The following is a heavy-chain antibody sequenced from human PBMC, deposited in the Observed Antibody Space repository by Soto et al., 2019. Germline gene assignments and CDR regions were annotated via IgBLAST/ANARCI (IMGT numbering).Heavy chain of an antibody. CDR2: NYYSGIT. D-gene: IGHD6-6*01. V-gene: IGHV4-31*03. Sequence: QVQLQESGPGLVKPSQTLSLTCTVSGGSISSGGYYWTWIRQHPGKGLEWIGYNYYSGITYYNPSRKSRVTISLDTSKHQFSLKLSSVTAADTAVYYCARGSSIAGPYYGMDVWGQGTTVTVSS. CDR3: ARGSSIAGPYYGMDV. CDR1: GGSISSGGYY. J-gene: IGHJ6*02.